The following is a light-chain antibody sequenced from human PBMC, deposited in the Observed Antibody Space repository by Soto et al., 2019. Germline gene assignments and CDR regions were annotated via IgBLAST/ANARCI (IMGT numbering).Light chain of an antibody. CDR2: DVS. Sequence: DIQMAQSPSTLSASVGERVTITCRASQSVSNWLAWYQQKPGKAPKLLIYDVSSLESGVPSRFSGSGSGTEFIPNISSLQPDDFATYYCQQYDSYSWTFDQGTKVDIK. CDR1: QSVSNW. J-gene: IGKJ1*01. CDR3: QQYDSYSWT. V-gene: IGKV1-5*01.